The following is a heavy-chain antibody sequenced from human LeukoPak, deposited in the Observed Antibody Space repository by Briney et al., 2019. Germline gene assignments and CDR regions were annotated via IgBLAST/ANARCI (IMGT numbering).Heavy chain of an antibody. J-gene: IGHJ4*02. Sequence: ASVKVSCKSFGYTFTSYGFILVRQAPGQGLEWMGWISAYSGHANYAQELQGRVTMTTDTSTSTAYMELRSLRSDDTAMYYCARVLGNGYDPAHYWGQGTLVTVSS. D-gene: IGHD5-12*01. CDR2: ISAYSGHA. CDR1: GYTFTSYG. CDR3: ARVLGNGYDPAHY. V-gene: IGHV1-18*01.